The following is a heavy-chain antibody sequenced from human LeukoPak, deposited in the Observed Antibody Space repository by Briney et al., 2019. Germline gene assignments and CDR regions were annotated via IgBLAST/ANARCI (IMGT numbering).Heavy chain of an antibody. CDR2: LSGSGTNI. CDR1: QFIFSDYY. V-gene: IGHV3-11*01. CDR3: ARGVSSDF. Sequence: GGSLRLSCATSQFIFSDYYMNWHRQAPGKGPEWLAYLSGSGTNIYYADSVKGRFTISRDNTKNLLFLQMTSLTAEDTAVHYCARGVSSDFWGQGTLVAVSS. D-gene: IGHD2-8*01. J-gene: IGHJ4*02.